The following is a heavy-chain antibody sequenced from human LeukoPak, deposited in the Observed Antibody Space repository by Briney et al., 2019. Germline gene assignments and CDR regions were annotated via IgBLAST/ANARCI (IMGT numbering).Heavy chain of an antibody. V-gene: IGHV3-30*18. CDR1: GFTFSNYD. D-gene: IGHD3-3*02. CDR2: ISYDGTNK. J-gene: IGHJ5*02. Sequence: PGRSLRLSCAASGFTFSNYDIHWVRQTPGKGLEWVAVISYDGTNKYYADSVKGRFTISRDSSKNTLYLQMNSLRAEDTAVYYCTKKAFASENHHWFDPWGQGTLVTVSS. CDR3: TKKAFASENHHWFDP.